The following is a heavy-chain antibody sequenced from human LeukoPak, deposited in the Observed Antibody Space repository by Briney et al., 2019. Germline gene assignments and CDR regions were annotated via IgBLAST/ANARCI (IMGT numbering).Heavy chain of an antibody. D-gene: IGHD4-17*01. J-gene: IGHJ6*03. V-gene: IGHV4-34*01. Sequence: SETLSLTCGVYGGSFSDYYWSWIHQPPGKGLEWIGEINHSGSTNYNPSLKSRVTISVDTSKNQFSLKLSSVTAADTAVYYCARVKTTVTTHLKYYYYYYMDVWGKGTTVTVSS. CDR1: GGSFSDYY. CDR3: ARVKTTVTTHLKYYYYYYMDV. CDR2: INHSGST.